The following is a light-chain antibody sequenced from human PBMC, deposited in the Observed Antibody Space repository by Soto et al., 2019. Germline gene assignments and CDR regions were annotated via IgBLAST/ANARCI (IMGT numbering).Light chain of an antibody. CDR2: GAS. V-gene: IGKV3-20*01. CDR1: QSVGSSH. Sequence: EIVLTQSPGTLSLSPGERATLSCRASQSVGSSHLAWYQQKPGQAPRLLIYGASSRATGIPDRFSGSGSGTDFTLTISRLEPEDFALYYCQQYGSAPWTFGQGTKVEIK. CDR3: QQYGSAPWT. J-gene: IGKJ1*01.